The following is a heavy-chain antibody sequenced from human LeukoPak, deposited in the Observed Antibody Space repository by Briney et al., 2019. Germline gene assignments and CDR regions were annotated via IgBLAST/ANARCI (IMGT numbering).Heavy chain of an antibody. Sequence: GGSLRLSCAASGFTFSSDAISWVRQDPGEGLEWVSAISVSGGSTNYADSGKGRLTISRNHAKNSLYMQMNSLRAEYTAVYYCRADILTCYYPFDYWGQGTLVTVSS. CDR3: RADILTCYYPFDY. V-gene: IGHV3-23*01. CDR2: ISVSGGST. J-gene: IGHJ4*02. CDR1: GFTFSSDA. D-gene: IGHD3-9*01.